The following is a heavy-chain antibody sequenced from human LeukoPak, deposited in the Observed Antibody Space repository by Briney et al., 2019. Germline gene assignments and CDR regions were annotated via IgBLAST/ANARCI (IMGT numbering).Heavy chain of an antibody. CDR3: ARDYRKIFSGYGMDV. Sequence: GGSLRLSCEASGVSFSTYAMHWVRQAPGKGLEWVAVISYDDTSKHYADSVRGRFTISRDNSKNTLFLQMKSLTPEDTAVYYCARDYRKIFSGYGMDVWGQGTTVTVSS. D-gene: IGHD3-3*01. J-gene: IGHJ6*02. V-gene: IGHV3-30*04. CDR2: ISYDDTSK. CDR1: GVSFSTYA.